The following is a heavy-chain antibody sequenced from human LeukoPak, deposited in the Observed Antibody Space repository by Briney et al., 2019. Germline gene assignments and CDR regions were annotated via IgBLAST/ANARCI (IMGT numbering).Heavy chain of an antibody. J-gene: IGHJ5*02. CDR2: ISSSSSTI. CDR3: ARDKIAAAGAPWWFVP. V-gene: IGHV3-48*01. Sequence: PGGSLRLSCVASGFTLITYSMNWVRPAPGRGLEWVSSISSSSSTIYYAHSVRGRFTLSRDNAKTSLYLQMNSLGAEDTAVYYCARDKIAAAGAPWWFVPWGQGTLVTVSS. D-gene: IGHD6-13*01. CDR1: GFTLITYS.